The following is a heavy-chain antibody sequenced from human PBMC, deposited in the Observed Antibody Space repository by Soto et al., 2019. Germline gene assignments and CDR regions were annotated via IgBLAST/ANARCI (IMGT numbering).Heavy chain of an antibody. CDR1: WGTCNNLA. V-gene: IGHV3-30-3*01. CDR3: ARETPYSSSYYYYYGMDV. J-gene: IGHJ6*02. D-gene: IGHD6-13*01. Sequence: GVSLRLSCAAVWGTCNNLAGRRVLQDPGKGLEWVAVISYDGSNKYYADSVKGRFTISRDNSKNTLYLQMNSLRAEDTAVYYCARETPYSSSYYYYYGMDVWGQGTTVTV. CDR2: ISYDGSNK.